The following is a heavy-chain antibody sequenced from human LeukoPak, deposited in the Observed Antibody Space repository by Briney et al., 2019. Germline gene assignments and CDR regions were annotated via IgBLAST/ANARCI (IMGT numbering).Heavy chain of an antibody. CDR1: GFAFNTYA. J-gene: IGHJ4*02. CDR2: ISTSGRAT. D-gene: IGHD5/OR15-5a*01. Sequence: AGSLRLSCAASGFAFNTYAMTWVRQAPEKGLQWVSTISTSGRATYYADSVEGRFTISRDNSKNTLYLQMNSLRADDTAVYYCAKARGSSVYEPFDYWGQGTQVTASP. V-gene: IGHV3-23*01. CDR3: AKARGSSVYEPFDY.